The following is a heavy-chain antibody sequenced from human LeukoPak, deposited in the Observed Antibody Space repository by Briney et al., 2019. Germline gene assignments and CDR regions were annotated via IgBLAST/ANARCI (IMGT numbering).Heavy chain of an antibody. CDR2: ISSSGSAI. CDR3: AGGTRDSGLK. V-gene: IGHV3-48*04. Sequence: GGSLRLSCAASAFTFSTYSMNWVRQAPGKGLQWVSYISSSGSAIYYAGSVKGRFTISRDNAKSSLYLQMNSLRAEDTAVYYCAGGTRDSGLKWGPGTSVTVSS. CDR1: AFTFSTYS. D-gene: IGHD6-19*01. J-gene: IGHJ4*02.